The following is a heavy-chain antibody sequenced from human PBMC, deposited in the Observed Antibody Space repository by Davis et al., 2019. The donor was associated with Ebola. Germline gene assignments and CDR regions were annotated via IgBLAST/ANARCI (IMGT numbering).Heavy chain of an antibody. CDR2: ISYDGSNK. CDR3: AKTRSNWWNDALEI. CDR1: GYTFSSYG. D-gene: IGHD2-8*02. J-gene: IGHJ3*02. V-gene: IGHV3-30*18. Sequence: GESLKISCAASGYTFSSYGMDWVRQAPGKGLEWVAVISYDGSNKYYADSVKGRFTISRDNSKNTLYLQMNSLSTEDTAVYYCAKTRSNWWNDALEIWGRGTMVIVSS.